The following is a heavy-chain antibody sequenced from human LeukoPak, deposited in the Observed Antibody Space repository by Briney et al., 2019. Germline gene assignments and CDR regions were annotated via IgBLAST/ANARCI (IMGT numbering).Heavy chain of an antibody. D-gene: IGHD1-26*01. CDR3: ARKSGSYPLDY. V-gene: IGHV4-31*03. Sequence: SETLSLTCTVSGVSIGSGGYYWSWIRQHPGKGLEWIGYIYYSGSTYYNPSLKSRVTISVDTSKNQFSLKLSSVTAADTAVYYCARKSGSYPLDYWGQGTLVTVSS. J-gene: IGHJ4*02. CDR1: GVSIGSGGYY. CDR2: IYYSGST.